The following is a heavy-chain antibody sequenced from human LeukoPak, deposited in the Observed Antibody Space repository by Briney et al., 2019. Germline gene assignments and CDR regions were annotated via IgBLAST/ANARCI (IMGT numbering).Heavy chain of an antibody. CDR3: ASTMVRGVIPIVFDY. Sequence: GASVKVSCKASGGTFSSYAISWVRQAPGQGLEWMGGIIPIFGTANYAQKFQGRVTITADESTSTAYMELSSLRSEDTAVYYCASTMVRGVIPIVFDYWGQGTLVTVSS. CDR2: IIPIFGTA. V-gene: IGHV1-69*13. D-gene: IGHD3-10*01. CDR1: GGTFSSYA. J-gene: IGHJ4*02.